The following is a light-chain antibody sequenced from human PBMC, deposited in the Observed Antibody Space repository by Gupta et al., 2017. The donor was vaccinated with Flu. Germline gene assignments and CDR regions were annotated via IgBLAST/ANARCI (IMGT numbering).Light chain of an antibody. Sequence: DSVLTHSALFLPATPGEPASISCRSSQSLLHSNGYNYLDWYLQKPGQSPQLLIYLGSNRASGVPDRFSGSGSGTDFTLKISRVEAEDVGVYYCMQALQTRIFTFGPGTKVDIK. CDR2: LGS. CDR3: MQALQTRIFT. CDR1: QSLLHSNGYNY. V-gene: IGKV2-28*01. J-gene: IGKJ3*01.